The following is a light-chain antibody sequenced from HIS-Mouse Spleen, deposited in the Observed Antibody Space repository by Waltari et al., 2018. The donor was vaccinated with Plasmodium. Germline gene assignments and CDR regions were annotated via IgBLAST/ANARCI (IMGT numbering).Light chain of an antibody. Sequence: SYELTQPPSVSVSPGQTARITCSGDALPKKYAYWYQQKSGQAPVLVIYEDSRRPDGIPERFSGSSSGTRATLTISGAQVEDGADYYCYSTDSSGNHRVFGGGTKLTVL. J-gene: IGLJ3*02. V-gene: IGLV3-10*01. CDR3: YSTDSSGNHRV. CDR2: EDS. CDR1: ALPKKY.